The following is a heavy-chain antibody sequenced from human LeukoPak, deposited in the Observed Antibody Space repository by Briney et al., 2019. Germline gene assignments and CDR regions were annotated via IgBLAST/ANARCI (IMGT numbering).Heavy chain of an antibody. CDR3: AVNSGSYSLLWEYLYYFDY. J-gene: IGHJ4*02. V-gene: IGHV1-69*05. D-gene: IGHD1-26*01. Sequence: SVKVSCKASGGTFSSYAISWVRQAPGQGLEWMGGIIPIFGTANYAQKFQGRVTITTDESTSTAYMELSSPRSEDTAVYYCAVNSGSYSLLWEYLYYFDYWGQGTLVTVSS. CDR1: GGTFSSYA. CDR2: IIPIFGTA.